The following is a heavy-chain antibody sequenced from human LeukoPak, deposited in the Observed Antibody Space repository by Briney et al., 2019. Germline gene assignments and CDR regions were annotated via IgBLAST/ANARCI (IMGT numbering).Heavy chain of an antibody. CDR1: GFTFSSYA. Sequence: PGGSLRLSCAASGFTFSSYAMSWVRQAPGKGLEWVSAISGSGGSTYYADSVKGRFTISRDNAKNSLYLQMNSLRDEDTAVYYCARSGYGGRWYFFDHWGQGTLVTVSS. D-gene: IGHD6-13*01. CDR2: ISGSGGST. V-gene: IGHV3-23*01. CDR3: ARSGYGGRWYFFDH. J-gene: IGHJ4*02.